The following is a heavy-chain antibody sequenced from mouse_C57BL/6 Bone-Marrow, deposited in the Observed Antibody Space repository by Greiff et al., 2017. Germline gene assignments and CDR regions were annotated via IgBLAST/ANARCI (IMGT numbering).Heavy chain of an antibody. CDR1: GYTFTSYT. D-gene: IGHD1-1*01. J-gene: IGHJ2*01. Sequence: VQLQQSGAELARPGASVKMSCKASGYTFTSYTMHWVKQRPGQGLEWIGYINPSSGYTKYNQKFKDKATLTADKSSSTAYMQLSSLTSEDSAVYYCATKGYGSSYYFDYWGQGTTLTVSS. CDR2: INPSSGYT. V-gene: IGHV1-4*01. CDR3: ATKGYGSSYYFDY.